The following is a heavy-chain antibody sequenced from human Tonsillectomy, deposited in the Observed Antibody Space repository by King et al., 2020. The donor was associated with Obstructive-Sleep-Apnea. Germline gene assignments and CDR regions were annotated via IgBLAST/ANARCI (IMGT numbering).Heavy chain of an antibody. V-gene: IGHV4-39*07. D-gene: IGHD4-17*01. J-gene: IGHJ4*02. Sequence: LQLQESGPGLVKPSETLSLTCTVSGGSISSSSYYWVWIRQPPGKGLEWIGSIYYSGRTYYNPSLKSRVTISVDTSKNQFSLKLSSVTAADTAVYYCLWVTTVTTYWGQGTLVTVSS. CDR3: LWVTTVTTY. CDR1: GGSISSSSYY. CDR2: IYYSGRT.